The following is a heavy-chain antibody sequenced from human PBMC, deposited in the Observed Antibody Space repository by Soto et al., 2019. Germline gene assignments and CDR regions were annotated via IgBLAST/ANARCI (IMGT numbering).Heavy chain of an antibody. J-gene: IGHJ6*03. D-gene: IGHD2-15*01. V-gene: IGHV4-34*01. CDR3: ARGSGYCSGGSCYSKGGYYYMDV. CDR2: INHSGST. Sequence: SETLSLTCAVYGGSFSGYYWSWIRQPPGKGLEWIGEINHSGSTNYNPSLKSRVTISVDTSKNQFSLKLSSVTAADTAVYYCARGSGYCSGGSCYSKGGYYYMDVWGKGTTVTVSS. CDR1: GGSFSGYY.